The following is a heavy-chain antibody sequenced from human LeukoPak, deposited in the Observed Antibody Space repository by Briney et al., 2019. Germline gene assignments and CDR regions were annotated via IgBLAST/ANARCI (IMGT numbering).Heavy chain of an antibody. CDR1: GFTFSSYG. CDR3: ARGLTVGSMDV. Sequence: PGGSLRLSCAASGFTFSSYGINWVRQAPGKGLEWVSSISSSSTYIYNADSVKGRFTISRDNAKNSLYLQMNGLRAEDTAVYYCARGLTVGSMDVLGKGTTVTVSS. D-gene: IGHD3-22*01. J-gene: IGHJ6*04. V-gene: IGHV3-21*01. CDR2: ISSSSTYI.